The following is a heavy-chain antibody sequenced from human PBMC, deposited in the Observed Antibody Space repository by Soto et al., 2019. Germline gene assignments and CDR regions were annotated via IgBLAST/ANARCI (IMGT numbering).Heavy chain of an antibody. CDR3: ARRLGGGGDYYYGMDV. Sequence: QVQLEQSGAEVKKPGASVKVSCKASGYTFTEYYIHWVRQAPEQGLVWMGWINPNSGGTKYAQKLQGGVPLTSDPSISTAYMGLSSLKSDHTAVYYCARRLGGGGDYYYGMDVWGQGTTVTVSS. D-gene: IGHD3-10*01. V-gene: IGHV1-2*02. CDR2: INPNSGGT. J-gene: IGHJ6*02. CDR1: GYTFTEYY.